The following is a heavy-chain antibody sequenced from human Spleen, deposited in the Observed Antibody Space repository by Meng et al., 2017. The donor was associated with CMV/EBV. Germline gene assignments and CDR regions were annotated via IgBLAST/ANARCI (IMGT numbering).Heavy chain of an antibody. J-gene: IGHJ6*02. D-gene: IGHD2-2*01. Sequence: GESLKISCAASGFTFNKFWMTWVRQAPGKGLEWVAFVRSDGSDKYYADSVKGRFTISRDNSKNTLYVHMSSLGAEDTAVYYCAKVFIPAAVGYYGIDVWGQGTTVTVSS. V-gene: IGHV3-30*02. CDR3: AKVFIPAAVGYYGIDV. CDR1: GFTFNKFW. CDR2: VRSDGSDK.